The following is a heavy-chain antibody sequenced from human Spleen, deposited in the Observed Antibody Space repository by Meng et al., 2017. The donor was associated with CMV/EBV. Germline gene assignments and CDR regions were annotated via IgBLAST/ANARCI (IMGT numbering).Heavy chain of an antibody. V-gene: IGHV4-4*07. D-gene: IGHD2-21*02. J-gene: IGHJ5*02. CDR3: AREGATGYCGGDCNYNWFDP. CDR2: IYTSGST. Sequence: QGRLQPVGAGLLKPSETLSLTCTVSGGSISSYHWSWIRQPAGKGLEWIGRIYTSGSTNYNPSLKSRVTMSVDTSKNQFSLKLSSVTAADTAVYYCAREGATGYCGGDCNYNWFDPWGQGTLVTVSS. CDR1: GGSISSYH.